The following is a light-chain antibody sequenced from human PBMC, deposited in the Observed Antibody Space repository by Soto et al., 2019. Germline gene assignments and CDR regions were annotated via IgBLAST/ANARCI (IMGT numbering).Light chain of an antibody. CDR3: QQSHDWHLT. CDR1: QSISGE. Sequence: EIVMTQSPATLSVSPGERATLSCRASQSISGELAWYQQRPGQPPRLLIYGVSTRATGVPDRFSGSGSGSDLTPTISALHSNNIAHNCCQQSHDWHLTFGQGT. J-gene: IGKJ2*01. CDR2: GVS. V-gene: IGKV3-15*01.